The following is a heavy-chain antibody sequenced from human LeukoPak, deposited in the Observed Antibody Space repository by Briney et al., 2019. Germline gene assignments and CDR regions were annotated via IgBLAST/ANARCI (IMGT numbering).Heavy chain of an antibody. Sequence: PGGALTLSCAASGFGFSNFCRHWVRQAPGKGLVWVSRIKPDGTTSVYADSVRGRFTISRDNLKNTLYLQMRSLRAEDTAVYFCAREADPSLYDSSSPDYWGQGTPVTVSS. CDR3: AREADPSLYDSSSPDY. CDR2: IKPDGTTS. V-gene: IGHV3-74*01. D-gene: IGHD6-6*01. CDR1: GFGFSNFC. J-gene: IGHJ4*01.